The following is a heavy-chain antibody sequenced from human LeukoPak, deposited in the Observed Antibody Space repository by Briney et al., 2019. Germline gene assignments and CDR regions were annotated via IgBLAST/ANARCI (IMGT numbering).Heavy chain of an antibody. Sequence: SVKVSCEASGGTFSSYAISWVRQAPGQGLEWMGGIIPIFGTANYAQKFQGRVTITADESTSTAYMELSSLRSEDTAVYYCARDSLSIGGAFDIWGQGTMVTVSS. V-gene: IGHV1-69*13. D-gene: IGHD3-16*01. J-gene: IGHJ3*02. CDR3: ARDSLSIGGAFDI. CDR2: IIPIFGTA. CDR1: GGTFSSYA.